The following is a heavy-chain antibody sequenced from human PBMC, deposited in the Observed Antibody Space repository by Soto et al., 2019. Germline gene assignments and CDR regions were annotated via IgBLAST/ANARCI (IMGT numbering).Heavy chain of an antibody. CDR3: ASARYYDILTGSNWFDP. D-gene: IGHD3-9*01. CDR1: GGSISSSSYY. Sequence: QLQLQESGPGLVKPSETLSLTCTVSGGSISSSSYYWGWIRQPPGKGLEWIGSIYYSGSTYYNPSLKSRVTISVDTSKNQFSLKLSSVTAADTAVYYCASARYYDILTGSNWFDPWGQGTLVTVSS. J-gene: IGHJ5*02. CDR2: IYYSGST. V-gene: IGHV4-39*01.